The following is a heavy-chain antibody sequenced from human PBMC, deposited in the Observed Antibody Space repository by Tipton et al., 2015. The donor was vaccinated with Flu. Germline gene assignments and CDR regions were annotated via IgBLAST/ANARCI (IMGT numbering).Heavy chain of an antibody. Sequence: TLSLTCTVSGGSISSGGYYWSWIRQHPGKGLEWIGYIYYSGSTYYNPSLKSRVTISVDTSKNQFSLKLSSVTAADTAVYYCALGAYDLWSGYPTRCFDYWGPGTLVPVSS. J-gene: IGHJ4*02. CDR1: GGSISSGGYY. CDR3: ALGAYDLWSGYPTRCFDY. V-gene: IGHV4-31*03. D-gene: IGHD3-3*01. CDR2: IYYSGST.